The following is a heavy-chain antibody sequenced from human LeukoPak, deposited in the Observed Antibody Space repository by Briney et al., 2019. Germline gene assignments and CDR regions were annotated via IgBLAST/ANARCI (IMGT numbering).Heavy chain of an antibody. D-gene: IGHD6-19*01. V-gene: IGHV3-23*01. CDR2: ISDSGDDT. J-gene: IGHJ4*02. Sequence: GGSLRLSCAASGFTFSSYAMSWVRQAPGKGLEWVSAISDSGDDTYYADSVEGRFTISRDNSKNALYLQMHSLRAEDTAVYYCAKDPQYSSGWYVSLDYWGQGTLVTVSS. CDR1: GFTFSSYA. CDR3: AKDPQYSSGWYVSLDY.